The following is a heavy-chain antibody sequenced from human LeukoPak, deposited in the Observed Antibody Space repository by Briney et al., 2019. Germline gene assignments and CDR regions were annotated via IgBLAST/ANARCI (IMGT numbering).Heavy chain of an antibody. J-gene: IGHJ4*02. CDR2: IKEDGTET. D-gene: IGHD5-24*01. Sequence: GGSLRLSCAASGFMFSSNWMSWVRLAPGKGLEWVANIKEDGTETYYVDSVKGRFTISRDNAKNSLYLQMNSLRVEDSAIYYCARARGDVYYLAHDYWGQGTLVTVSS. V-gene: IGHV3-7*03. CDR3: ARARGDVYYLAHDY. CDR1: GFMFSSNW.